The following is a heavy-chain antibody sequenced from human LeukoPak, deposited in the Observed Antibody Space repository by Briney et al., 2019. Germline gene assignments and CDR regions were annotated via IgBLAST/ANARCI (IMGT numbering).Heavy chain of an antibody. CDR3: ARGSDVMYYYDSSAPQH. CDR1: GYTFTGYY. Sequence: ASVKVSCKASGYTFTGYYMHWVRQAPGQGLEWMGWINPNSAGTNYAQKFQGRVTMTRDTSISTAYMELSRLRSDDTAVYYCARGSDVMYYYDSSAPQHWGQGTLVTVSS. V-gene: IGHV1-2*02. D-gene: IGHD3-22*01. J-gene: IGHJ1*01. CDR2: INPNSAGT.